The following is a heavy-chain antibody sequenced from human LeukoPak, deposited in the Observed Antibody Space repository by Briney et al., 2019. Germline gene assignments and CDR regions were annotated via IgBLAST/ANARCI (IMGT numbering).Heavy chain of an antibody. CDR2: IYRSGST. CDR1: GDSISSPGYS. V-gene: IGHV4-30-2*01. D-gene: IGHD1-1*01. J-gene: IGHJ4*02. Sequence: SDTLSLTCAVSGDSISSPGYSWSWIRQPPGEGLEWIGYIYRSGSTYYNPSPKSRVTMSVDRYKNHFSLKVTSVTAADTAVYYCARGASWIDFWGPGPLVTVSS. CDR3: ARGASWIDF.